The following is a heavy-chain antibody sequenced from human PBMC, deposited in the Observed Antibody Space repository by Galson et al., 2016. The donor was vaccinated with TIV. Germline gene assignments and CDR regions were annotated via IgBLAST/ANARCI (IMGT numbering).Heavy chain of an antibody. D-gene: IGHD2/OR15-2a*01. J-gene: IGHJ6*02. CDR1: SINSGSF. Sequence: SINSGSFWGWIRQPPGKGLEWIGSISHSGVAHYRPSLMSRVTMSVDTSKNQFSLKLISVTAADTAVYYCARDHPLSTVFIAYPGKPYHGLDVWGQGTAVIVS. CDR2: ISHSGVA. CDR3: ARDHPLSTVFIAYPGKPYHGLDV. V-gene: IGHV4-38-2*02.